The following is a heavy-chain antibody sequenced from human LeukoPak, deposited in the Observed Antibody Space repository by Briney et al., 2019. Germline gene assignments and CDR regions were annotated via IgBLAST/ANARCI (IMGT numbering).Heavy chain of an antibody. V-gene: IGHV1-69*05. Sequence: ASVTVSCTASGGTFSSYAISWVRQAPGQGLEWMGGIIPIFGTANYAQKFQGRVTITTDESTSTAYMELSSLRSEDTAVYYCASSLVRGVMKGAGPWGQGTLVTVSS. D-gene: IGHD3-10*01. CDR2: IIPIFGTA. CDR3: ASSLVRGVMKGAGP. CDR1: GGTFSSYA. J-gene: IGHJ5*02.